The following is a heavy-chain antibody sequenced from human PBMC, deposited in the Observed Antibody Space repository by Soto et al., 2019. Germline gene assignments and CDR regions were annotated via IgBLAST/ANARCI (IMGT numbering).Heavy chain of an antibody. D-gene: IGHD1-7*01. Sequence: GGSLRLSCAASGFTFSSYSMNWVRQAPGKGLEWVSSISSSSSYIYYADSVKGRFTISRDNAKNSLYLQMNSLRAEDTAVYYCARDDMNYDAFDIWGQGTMVTVSS. J-gene: IGHJ3*02. CDR2: ISSSSSYI. CDR3: ARDDMNYDAFDI. CDR1: GFTFSSYS. V-gene: IGHV3-21*01.